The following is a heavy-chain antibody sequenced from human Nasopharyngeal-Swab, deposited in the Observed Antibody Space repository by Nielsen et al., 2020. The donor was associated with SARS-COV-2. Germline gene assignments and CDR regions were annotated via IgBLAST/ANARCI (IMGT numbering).Heavy chain of an antibody. V-gene: IGHV3-23*01. CDR2: ISGGSDST. Sequence: GESLKISCAASGFTFSNFAMSWVRQAPGKGLEWVSVISGGSDSTYYTDSVRGRFTISRDNSKNTLDLQMNSLRAEDTAMYYCAKDRDSGDDSDDYYHYYGMDVWGQGTTVTVPS. CDR3: AKDRDSGDDSDDYYHYYGMDV. J-gene: IGHJ6*02. D-gene: IGHD5-12*01. CDR1: GFTFSNFA.